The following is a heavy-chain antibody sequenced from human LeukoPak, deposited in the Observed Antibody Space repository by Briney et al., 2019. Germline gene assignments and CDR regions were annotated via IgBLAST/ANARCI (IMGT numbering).Heavy chain of an antibody. V-gene: IGHV3-23*01. CDR3: AKDKLGTSSLPFDY. CDR1: GFTFSSYA. CDR2: ISGSGGTT. J-gene: IGHJ4*02. Sequence: GGSLRLSCAASGFTFSSYAMSWVRQAPGKGLEWVSVISGSGGTTYYADSVKGRFTISRDNSKNTLYLQMNRLRAEDTAVYYCAKDKLGTSSLPFDYWGQGTLVTVSS. D-gene: IGHD7-27*01.